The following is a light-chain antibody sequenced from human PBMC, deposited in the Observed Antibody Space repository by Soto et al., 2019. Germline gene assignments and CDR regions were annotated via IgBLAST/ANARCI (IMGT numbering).Light chain of an antibody. CDR2: DAS. J-gene: IGKJ5*01. V-gene: IGKV1-5*01. CDR3: QQYSTYST. CDR1: QNIRNW. Sequence: DIQRTQSPSTLSSSLGDIFTITFRASQNIRNWLAWYQQKPGKAPNPLIYDASSLKSGVPSRFSGSGSGTEFTLTISSLQPDDFATYYCQQYSTYSTFGQGTRLEIK.